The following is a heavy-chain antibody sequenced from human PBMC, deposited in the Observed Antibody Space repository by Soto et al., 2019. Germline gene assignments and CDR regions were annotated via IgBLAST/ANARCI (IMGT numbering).Heavy chain of an antibody. J-gene: IGHJ4*02. V-gene: IGHV3-21*01. CDR1: GFTFSSYS. CDR2: IRGGGSYT. CDR3: AREGINNYNEYYFDS. D-gene: IGHD4-4*01. Sequence: PGGSLRLSGAASGFTFSSYSMNWVRQAPGKGLEWVSSIRGGGSYTHYADFLRGRFTISRDNAKTSLYLQMNRLRAEDTAVYYCAREGINNYNEYYFDSWGEGTVVTVS.